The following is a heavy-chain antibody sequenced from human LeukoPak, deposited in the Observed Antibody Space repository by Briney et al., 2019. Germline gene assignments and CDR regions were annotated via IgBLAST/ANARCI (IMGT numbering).Heavy chain of an antibody. V-gene: IGHV3-53*01. CDR1: GFTVSSNY. D-gene: IGHD5-18*01. J-gene: IGHJ6*02. CDR2: IYSGGST. Sequence: GGSLRLSCAASGFTVSSNYMSWVRQAPGKGLEWVSVIYSGGSTYYADSVKGRFTISRDNSKNTLYLQMNSLRAEDTAVYYCARSQYRAYYYYGMDVWGQGTTVTVSS. CDR3: ARSQYRAYYYYGMDV.